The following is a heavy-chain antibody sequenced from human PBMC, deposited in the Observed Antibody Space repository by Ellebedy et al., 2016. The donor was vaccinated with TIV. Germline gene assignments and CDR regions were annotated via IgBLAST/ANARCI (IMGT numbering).Heavy chain of an antibody. V-gene: IGHV3-23*01. D-gene: IGHD2-15*01. CDR3: AADRYCSGGNCYWVDY. CDR2: ISGSGGRT. J-gene: IGHJ4*02. Sequence: PGGSLRLSCVGSGFTFNIYVMNWVRQAPGKGLEWVSTISGSGGRTHYADSVKGRFTISRDNSKNTLYLQVNSLRAEDTAVYYCAADRYCSGGNCYWVDYWGQGTLVTVSS. CDR1: GFTFNIYV.